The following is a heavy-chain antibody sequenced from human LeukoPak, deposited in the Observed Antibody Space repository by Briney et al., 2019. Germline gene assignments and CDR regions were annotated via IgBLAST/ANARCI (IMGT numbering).Heavy chain of an antibody. J-gene: IGHJ3*02. V-gene: IGHV4-38-2*02. CDR3: ARSSGYCGGGGRFLYAFDI. Sequence: PSETLSLTCTVSGYSISTNYYWGWIRQPPGKGLEWIGSIYQSGSTYYNSSLKSRVTISVDTSKNQFSLKLSSVTAADTAFYYCARSSGYCGGGGRFLYAFDIWGQGTMVTVSS. CDR2: IYQSGST. D-gene: IGHD2-15*01. CDR1: GYSISTNYY.